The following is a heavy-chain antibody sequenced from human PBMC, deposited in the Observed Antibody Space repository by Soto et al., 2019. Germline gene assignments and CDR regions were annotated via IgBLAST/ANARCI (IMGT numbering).Heavy chain of an antibody. CDR2: ISSTGTTI. D-gene: IGHD3-10*01. CDR1: GFTFGDYY. J-gene: IGHJ4*02. CDR3: ARDLRFVDLHYYFDS. V-gene: IGHV3-11*01. Sequence: QERLVESGGGLVKPGGSLRLSCETSGFTFGDYYMSWIRQAPGRGLEWVSLISSTGTTIQYADSVKGRFTISRDNVRSTLLLMMNNLKSEDTAVYSCARDLRFVDLHYYFDSWGQGTLVTVSS.